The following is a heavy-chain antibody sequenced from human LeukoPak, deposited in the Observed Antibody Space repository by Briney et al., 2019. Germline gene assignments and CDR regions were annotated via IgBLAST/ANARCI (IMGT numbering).Heavy chain of an antibody. CDR3: ARDPGDGHTPHHFDY. D-gene: IGHD5-24*01. J-gene: IGHJ4*02. CDR2: VPYDGIDK. Sequence: GGSLRLSCAASGFTFSTYGMHWVRQAPGKGLEWVAFVPYDGIDKHYTDSVKGRFTISRDNSKNTLYLQMNGLRPEDTAVYYCARDPGDGHTPHHFDYWGQGTLVTVSS. CDR1: GFTFSTYG. V-gene: IGHV3-30*19.